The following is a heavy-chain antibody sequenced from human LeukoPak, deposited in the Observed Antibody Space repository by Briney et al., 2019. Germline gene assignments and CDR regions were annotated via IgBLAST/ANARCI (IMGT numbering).Heavy chain of an antibody. CDR2: ISGRGETT. D-gene: IGHD3-3*01. Sequence: PGGSLRLSCAASGFNFRGQAMSWVRQGPGKGLEWVAGISGRGETTYYADSVQGRFNISRDNSKNTLYLQMNSLRAEDTAVYYCAKASSVTIFGVVNLFDYWGQGTLVTVSS. CDR3: AKASSVTIFGVVNLFDY. J-gene: IGHJ4*02. V-gene: IGHV3-23*01. CDR1: GFNFRGQA.